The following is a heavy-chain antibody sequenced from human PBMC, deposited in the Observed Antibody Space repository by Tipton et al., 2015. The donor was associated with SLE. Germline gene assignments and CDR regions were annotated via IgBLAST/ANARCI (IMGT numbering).Heavy chain of an antibody. J-gene: IGHJ4*02. D-gene: IGHD2-2*01. CDR3: ATGTVPATMSAFEY. CDR1: GYTFTSYG. CDR2: ISAYTGNT. Sequence: QLVQSGAEVKKPGASVKVSCKASGYTFTSYGISWVRQAPGQGLEWMGWISAYTGNTNYARNLQGRVTMTTDTSTSTAYMELRSLRSDDTAVYYCATGTVPATMSAFEYWGQGTLVTVSS. V-gene: IGHV1-18*01.